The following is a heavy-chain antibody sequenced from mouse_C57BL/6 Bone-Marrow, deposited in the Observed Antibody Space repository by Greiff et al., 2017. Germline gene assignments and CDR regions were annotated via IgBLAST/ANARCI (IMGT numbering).Heavy chain of an antibody. V-gene: IGHV1-82*01. J-gene: IGHJ3*01. CDR2: IYPGDGDT. D-gene: IGHD3-2*02. CDR3: AVDSSGPFAY. Sequence: QVQLQQSGPELVKPGASVKISCKASGYAFSSSWMNWVKQRPGTGLEWIGRIYPGDGDTNYNGKFKGKATLTADKSSSTAYMPLSSLTSEDSAVYFCAVDSSGPFAYWGQGTLVTVSA. CDR1: GYAFSSSW.